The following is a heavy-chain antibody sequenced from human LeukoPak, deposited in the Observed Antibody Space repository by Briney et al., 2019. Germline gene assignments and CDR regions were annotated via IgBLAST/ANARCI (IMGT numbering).Heavy chain of an antibody. CDR2: INPNSGGK. J-gene: IGHJ6*02. D-gene: IGHD3-10*01. V-gene: IGHV1-2*04. CDR3: ARASSYYYGSGSYEPYYYYGMDV. Sequence: GASVKVSCKASGYTFTGYYMHWVRQAPGQGLEWMGWINPNSGGKNYAQKFQGWVTMTRDTSISTAYMELSRLRSDDTAVYYCARASSYYYGSGSYEPYYYYGMDVWGQGTTVTVSS. CDR1: GYTFTGYY.